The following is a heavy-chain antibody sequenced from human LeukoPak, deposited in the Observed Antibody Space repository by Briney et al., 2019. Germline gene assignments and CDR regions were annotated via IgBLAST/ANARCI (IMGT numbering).Heavy chain of an antibody. J-gene: IGHJ6*02. Sequence: ASVKVSCKVSGYTLTELSMHWVRQAPGKGLEWMGGFDPEDGETIYAQKFQGRVTMTEDTSTDTAYMELSSLRSEDTAVYYCATVVGWEQWLVQRLYGMDVWGQGTTVTVSS. V-gene: IGHV1-24*01. CDR2: FDPEDGET. D-gene: IGHD6-19*01. CDR1: GYTLTELS. CDR3: ATVVGWEQWLVQRLYGMDV.